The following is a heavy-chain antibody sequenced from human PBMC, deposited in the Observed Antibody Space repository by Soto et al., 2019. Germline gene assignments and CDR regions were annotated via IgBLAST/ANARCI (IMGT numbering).Heavy chain of an antibody. D-gene: IGHD3-22*01. J-gene: IGHJ3*02. CDR3: AKDIRSGYYNAFDI. Sequence: EVQLLESGGGWVQPGGSLRLSCAASGFTFRSYALTWVGQAQAKGLEWVSSISGSGGSTYYGDSVKGRFSISRDNLKNTLHLQMNSLRAEDTAVYYCAKDIRSGYYNAFDIWGQGTMVTVSS. V-gene: IGHV3-23*01. CDR2: ISGSGGST. CDR1: GFTFRSYA.